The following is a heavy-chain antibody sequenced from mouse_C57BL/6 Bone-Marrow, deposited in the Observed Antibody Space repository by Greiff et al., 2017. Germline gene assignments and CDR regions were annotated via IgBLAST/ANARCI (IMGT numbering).Heavy chain of an antibody. J-gene: IGHJ2*01. Sequence: VQLQQPGAELVRPGTSVKLSCKASGYTFTSYWMHWVKQRPGQGLEWIGVIDPSDSYTNYNQKFKGKATLTVDTSSSTAYMQLSSLTSEDSAVYYCARWLLRGYFDYWGQGTTLTGSS. D-gene: IGHD2-3*01. CDR2: IDPSDSYT. V-gene: IGHV1-59*01. CDR1: GYTFTSYW. CDR3: ARWLLRGYFDY.